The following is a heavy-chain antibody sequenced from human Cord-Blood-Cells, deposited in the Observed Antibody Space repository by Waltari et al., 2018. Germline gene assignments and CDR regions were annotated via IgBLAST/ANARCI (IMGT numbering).Heavy chain of an antibody. D-gene: IGHD5-12*01. J-gene: IGHJ4*02. V-gene: IGHV3-33*01. CDR3: ARGYSGYDPYYFDY. CDR2: IGYDGSNK. CDR1: GFTFSSYG. Sequence: QVQLVESGGGVVQPGRSLRLSCAASGFTFSSYGMHWVRQAPGKGLEWVAVIGYDGSNKYYAVSVKGLFPISRDNSKHTLYLQMNSLRAEDTAVYYCARGYSGYDPYYFDYWGQGTLVTVSS.